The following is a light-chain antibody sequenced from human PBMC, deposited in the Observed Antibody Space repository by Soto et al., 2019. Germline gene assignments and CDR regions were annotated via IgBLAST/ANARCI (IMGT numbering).Light chain of an antibody. Sequence: QSALNQPPSASGTPGQRVTISCSGGSSNVGSHTVQWYQQLPGKAPKLLIFANDQRPSGVPDRFSGSKSGTSASLAISGLRPEDEATFYCAAWDDSLNEGLFGGGTKVTVL. CDR3: AAWDDSLNEGL. CDR1: SSNVGSHT. J-gene: IGLJ3*02. V-gene: IGLV1-44*01. CDR2: AND.